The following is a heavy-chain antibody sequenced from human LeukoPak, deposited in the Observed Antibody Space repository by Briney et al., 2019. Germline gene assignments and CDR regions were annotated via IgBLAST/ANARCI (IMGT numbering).Heavy chain of an antibody. CDR3: AKGGYSYGYAFDY. J-gene: IGHJ4*02. CDR1: GFTFSSYA. CDR2: ISGSGGSA. Sequence: PGGSLRLSCAASGFTFSSYAMSWVRQAPGKGLEWVSAISGSGGSAYYADSVKGRFTISRDNSKNTLYLHMNSLRAEDTAVYYCAKGGYSYGYAFDYWGQGTLVTVSS. V-gene: IGHV3-23*01. D-gene: IGHD5-18*01.